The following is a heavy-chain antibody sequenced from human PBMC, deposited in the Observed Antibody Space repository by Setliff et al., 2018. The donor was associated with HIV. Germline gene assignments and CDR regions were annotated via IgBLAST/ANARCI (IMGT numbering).Heavy chain of an antibody. J-gene: IGHJ5*02. CDR2: IFHSGST. D-gene: IGHD6-13*01. CDR3: ARLLRSGYSTTWYEGGAAWWFXP. CDR1: GASFSDYY. V-gene: IGHV4-34*12. Sequence: SETLSLTCAVXGASFSDYYWSWIRQPPGKGLEWIGEIFHSGSTTYNPSLKSRVTISVDMSKNQFSLNLSSXTAADTAVYYCARLLRSGYSTTWYEGGAAWWFXPWGQGTXXXVSS.